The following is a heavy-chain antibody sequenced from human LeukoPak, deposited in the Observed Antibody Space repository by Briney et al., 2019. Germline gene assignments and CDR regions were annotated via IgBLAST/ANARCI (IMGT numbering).Heavy chain of an antibody. D-gene: IGHD3-22*01. Sequence: GRSLRLSCAASGFTFSSYGMHWVRQAPGKGLEWVAVIWYDGSNKYYADSVKGRFTISRDNSKNTLYLQMNSLRAEDTAVYYCTRDKKDHDSSGYIDYWGQGTLATVSS. CDR3: TRDKKDHDSSGYIDY. CDR2: IWYDGSNK. V-gene: IGHV3-33*01. CDR1: GFTFSSYG. J-gene: IGHJ4*02.